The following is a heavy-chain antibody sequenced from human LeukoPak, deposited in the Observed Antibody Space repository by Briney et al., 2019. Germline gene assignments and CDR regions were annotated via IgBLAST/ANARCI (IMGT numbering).Heavy chain of an antibody. CDR1: GFTVSSDY. D-gene: IGHD3-9*01. J-gene: IGHJ4*02. Sequence: PGGSLRLSCAASGFTVSSDYMSWVRQAPGKGLEWVSVIYSGGRTYCADSVKGRFTISRDNSKNTLFLQMNSLRAEDTAVYYCARGMISISQPLYFDYWGQGTLVTVSS. V-gene: IGHV3-53*01. CDR3: ARGMISISQPLYFDY. CDR2: IYSGGRT.